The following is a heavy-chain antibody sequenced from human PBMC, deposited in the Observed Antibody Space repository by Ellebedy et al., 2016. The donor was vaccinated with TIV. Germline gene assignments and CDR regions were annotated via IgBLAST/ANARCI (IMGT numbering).Heavy chain of an antibody. J-gene: IGHJ4*02. CDR1: GFTFSSYA. CDR2: ISGSGGST. V-gene: IGHV3-23*01. Sequence: GESLKISCAASGFTFSSYAMSWVRQAPGKGLEWVSAISGSGGSTYYADSVKGRFTISRDNSKNTLYLQMNSLRAEDTAVYYCAKDLGLCGGDCYSLAPSHDYWGQGTLVTVSS. D-gene: IGHD2-21*01. CDR3: AKDLGLCGGDCYSLAPSHDY.